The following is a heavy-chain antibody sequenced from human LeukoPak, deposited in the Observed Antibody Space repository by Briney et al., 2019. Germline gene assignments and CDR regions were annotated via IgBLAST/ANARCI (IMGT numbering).Heavy chain of an antibody. J-gene: IGHJ6*03. Sequence: PGGSLRLSCAASGFTFSSYAMSWVRQAPGKGLEWVSAISGSGGSTYYADSVKGRFTISRDNSKNTLYLQMNSLRAEDTAVYYCAKDLVTCSGGSCYLGRYYYYYMDVWGKGTTVTVSS. D-gene: IGHD2-15*01. V-gene: IGHV3-23*01. CDR2: ISGSGGST. CDR3: AKDLVTCSGGSCYLGRYYYYYMDV. CDR1: GFTFSSYA.